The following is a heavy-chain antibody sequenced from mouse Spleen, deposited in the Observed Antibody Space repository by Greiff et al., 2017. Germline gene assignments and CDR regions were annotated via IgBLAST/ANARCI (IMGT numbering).Heavy chain of an antibody. CDR1: GFSLTSYG. V-gene: IGHV2-2*01. D-gene: IGHD2-3*01. CDR2: IWSGGST. J-gene: IGHJ3*01. CDR3: ARDDGYPFAY. Sequence: QVQLKESGPGLVQPSQSLSITCTVSGFSLTSYGVHWVRQSPGKGLEWLGVIWSGGSTDYNAAFISRLSISKDNSKSQVFFKMNSLQAGDTAIYYCARDDGYPFAYWGQGTLVTVSA.